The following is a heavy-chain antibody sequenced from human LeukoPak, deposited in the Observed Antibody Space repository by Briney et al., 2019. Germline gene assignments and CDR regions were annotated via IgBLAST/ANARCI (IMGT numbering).Heavy chain of an antibody. CDR2: INPSGGST. J-gene: IGHJ3*02. D-gene: IGHD3-22*01. CDR3: ARDGRYDSSGYPSLSASHHDAFDI. V-gene: IGHV1-46*01. Sequence: ASVKVSCKASGYTFTSYYMHWVRQAPGQGLEWMGIINPSGGSTSYAQKFQGRVTMTRDTSTSTVYMELSSLRSEDTAVYYCARDGRYDSSGYPSLSASHHDAFDIWGQGTMVTVSS. CDR1: GYTFTSYY.